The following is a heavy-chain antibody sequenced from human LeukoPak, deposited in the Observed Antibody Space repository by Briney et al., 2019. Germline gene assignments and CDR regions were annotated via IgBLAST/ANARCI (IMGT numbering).Heavy chain of an antibody. V-gene: IGHV3-7*03. CDR2: IKQDGSDR. CDR3: VRNVAVAGTCFDS. Sequence: PGGSLRLSCAAYGFTFRNYWMSWVRQAPGTGLEWVANIKQDGSDRNYVTSVRGRFTISRDNADSSLYLQMNSLRVEDTAVYYCVRNVAVAGTCFDSWGQGTLVTVSS. CDR1: GFTFRNYW. D-gene: IGHD6-19*01. J-gene: IGHJ4*02.